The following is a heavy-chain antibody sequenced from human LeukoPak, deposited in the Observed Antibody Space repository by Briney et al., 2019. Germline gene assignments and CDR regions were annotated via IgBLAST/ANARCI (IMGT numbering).Heavy chain of an antibody. CDR2: INPNSGGT. CDR3: ATGSYLYDAFDI. CDR1: GYTFSGYY. J-gene: IGHJ3*02. V-gene: IGHV1-2*02. Sequence: ASVKVSCKASGYTFSGYYMHWVRQAPGQGLEWMGWINPNSGGTNFAQKFQGRVTMTRDTSISKAYMELSRLRLDDTAVYYCATGSYLYDAFDIWGQGTMVTVSS. D-gene: IGHD1-26*01.